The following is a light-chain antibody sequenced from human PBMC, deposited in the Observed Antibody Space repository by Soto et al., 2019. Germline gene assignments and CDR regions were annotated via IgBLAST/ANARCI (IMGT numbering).Light chain of an antibody. CDR3: QQYSDFLIS. J-gene: IGKJ3*01. CDR1: QSISRS. Sequence: DIPMTQSPSTLSASVGDRVTITCRASQSISRSLAWYQQKPGKAPSLLIYDASSLEGGVPSRFSGSGFGTEFTHTITNLQPADFATYYCQQYSDFLISFGPGTTVDFK. V-gene: IGKV1-5*01. CDR2: DAS.